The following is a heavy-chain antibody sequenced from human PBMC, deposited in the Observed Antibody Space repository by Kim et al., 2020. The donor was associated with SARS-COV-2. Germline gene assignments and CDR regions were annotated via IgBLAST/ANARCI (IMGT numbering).Heavy chain of an antibody. J-gene: IGHJ4*02. CDR3: AKDPTYYYDSSGYYWVY. CDR2: ISGSGGST. V-gene: IGHV3-23*01. D-gene: IGHD3-22*01. Sequence: GGSLRLSCAASGFTFSSYAMSWVRQAPGKGLEWVSAISGSGGSTYYADSVKGRFTISRDNSKNTLYLQMNSLRAEDTAVYYCAKDPTYYYDSSGYYWVYWGQRTLVTVSS. CDR1: GFTFSSYA.